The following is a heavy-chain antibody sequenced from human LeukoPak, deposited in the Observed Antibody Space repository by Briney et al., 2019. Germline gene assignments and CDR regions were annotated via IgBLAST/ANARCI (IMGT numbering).Heavy chain of an antibody. CDR2: IQYDGSNE. CDR3: AKDRCSNGVGCYYYYMDV. J-gene: IGHJ6*03. D-gene: IGHD2-8*01. Sequence: GGSLRLSCAASGFTFSNAWMSWVRQAPGKGLEWVAYIQYDGSNEQYADSVKGRFSISRDSSKNILYLQMNSLRAEDTAVYYCAKDRCSNGVGCYYYYMDVWGKGTTVTISS. CDR1: GFTFSNAW. V-gene: IGHV3-30*02.